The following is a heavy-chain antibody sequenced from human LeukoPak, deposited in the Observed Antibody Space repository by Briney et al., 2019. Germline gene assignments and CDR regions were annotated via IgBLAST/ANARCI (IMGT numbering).Heavy chain of an antibody. Sequence: GGSLRLSCAASGFIFSNSAMNWVRQAPGKGLEWVSSINNDGTYIYYAGSVKGRFTISRDNSKNTLYLQMNSLRAEDTAVYYCAKEIRSGSRHYYFDYWGQGTLVTVSS. CDR1: GFIFSNSA. J-gene: IGHJ4*02. D-gene: IGHD3-10*01. V-gene: IGHV3-21*01. CDR2: INNDGTYI. CDR3: AKEIRSGSRHYYFDY.